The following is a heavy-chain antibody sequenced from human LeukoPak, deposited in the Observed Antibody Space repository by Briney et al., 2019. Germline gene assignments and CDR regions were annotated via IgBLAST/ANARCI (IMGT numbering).Heavy chain of an antibody. CDR1: GFTVSTNY. V-gene: IGHV3-53*05. Sequence: PGGSLRLSCAASGFTVSTNYMSWVRQAPGKGLEWVSLVYSGGTTYHADSVKGRFTISRDNAKNALYLQMNSLRPDDTALYYCVKDIGPSGYDSAVYWGQGTLVTVSS. D-gene: IGHD5-12*01. J-gene: IGHJ4*02. CDR2: VYSGGTT. CDR3: VKDIGPSGYDSAVY.